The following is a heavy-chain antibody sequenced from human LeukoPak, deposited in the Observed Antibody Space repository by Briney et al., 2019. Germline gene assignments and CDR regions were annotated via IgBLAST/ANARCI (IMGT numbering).Heavy chain of an antibody. J-gene: IGHJ4*02. CDR3: ASLIELVLTY. D-gene: IGHD6-13*01. Sequence: GGSLRLSCAASGFTVSSNYMSWVRQAPGKGLEWVSVIYSGGSTYYSDSVKGRFTISRDNSKNTLYLQMNSLRAEDTAVYYCASLIELVLTYWGQGTLVTVSS. V-gene: IGHV3-53*01. CDR1: GFTVSSNY. CDR2: IYSGGST.